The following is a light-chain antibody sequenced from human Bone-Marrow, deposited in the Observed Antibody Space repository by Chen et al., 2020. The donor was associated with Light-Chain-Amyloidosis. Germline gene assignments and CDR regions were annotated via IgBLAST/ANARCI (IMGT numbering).Light chain of an antibody. J-gene: IGKJ3*01. CDR1: QDIKND. Sequence: DIQMTQSPSSLSGSVGDRVTIPCQSSQDIKNDLNWYQHKPGKAPNLLIFGASNLESGVPSRFSGSGSGTDFTFTISNLQPEDIATYFCQQFHDLPFTFGPGTKVDIK. CDR3: QQFHDLPFT. CDR2: GAS. V-gene: IGKV1-33*01.